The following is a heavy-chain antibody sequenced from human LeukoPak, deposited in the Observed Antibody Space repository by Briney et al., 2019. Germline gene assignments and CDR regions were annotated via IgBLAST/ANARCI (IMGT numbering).Heavy chain of an antibody. J-gene: IGHJ4*02. D-gene: IGHD5-24*01. CDR3: ARLYLPATRFDY. CDR2: ISGSGGTT. CDR1: GFTFSSYG. V-gene: IGHV3-23*01. Sequence: QTGGSLRRSCVASGFTFSSYGMSWVRQAPGMGLEWVSAISGSGGTTYYAASVRGRFTISRDNSKNTVYLQMNSLRAEDTAVYYCARLYLPATRFDYWGQGTLVTVSS.